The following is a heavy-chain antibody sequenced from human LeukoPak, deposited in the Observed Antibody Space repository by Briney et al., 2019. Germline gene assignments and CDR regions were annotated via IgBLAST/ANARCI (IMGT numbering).Heavy chain of an antibody. CDR2: IKQDGSEK. Sequence: GGSLRLSCAASGFTFSSYWMSWVRQAPGKGLEWVAIIKQDGSEKYCVDSVKGRFTIYRDNAKNSLYLQMNSLRAEDTAVYYCAREFSSGWYYFDYWGQGTLVTVSS. V-gene: IGHV3-7*01. CDR3: AREFSSGWYYFDY. D-gene: IGHD6-19*01. J-gene: IGHJ4*02. CDR1: GFTFSSYW.